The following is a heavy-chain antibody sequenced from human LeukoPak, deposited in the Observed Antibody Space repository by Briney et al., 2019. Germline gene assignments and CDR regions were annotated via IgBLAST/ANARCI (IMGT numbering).Heavy chain of an antibody. CDR1: GFTFNNYA. Sequence: GGSLRLSCAASGFTFNNYAMNWVRQAPGKGLEWVSSISGSGGNTYYADSVKGRFTISRDNAKKTLYLQMNTLRAEDTAMYYCARAIAEAGTDSWGQGTLVTVSS. V-gene: IGHV3-23*01. CDR2: ISGSGGNT. J-gene: IGHJ4*02. CDR3: ARAIAEAGTDS. D-gene: IGHD6-19*01.